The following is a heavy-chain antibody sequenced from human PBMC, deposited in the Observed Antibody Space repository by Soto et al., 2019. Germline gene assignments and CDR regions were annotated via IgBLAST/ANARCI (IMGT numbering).Heavy chain of an antibody. CDR2: VYPEAGEV. V-gene: IGHV1-69-2*01. CDR3: AADIETGY. Sequence: EVHLVQSGAEVKKPGTTVKLSCRVSGYTFSDYYMHWVQQVPGKGPEWMGLVYPEAGEVVYADRFQGRITISADTSSDTAYVEISNLTVADTAIDYCAADIETGYWGQGTLVTVSS. CDR1: GYTFSDYY. D-gene: IGHD3-9*01. J-gene: IGHJ4*02.